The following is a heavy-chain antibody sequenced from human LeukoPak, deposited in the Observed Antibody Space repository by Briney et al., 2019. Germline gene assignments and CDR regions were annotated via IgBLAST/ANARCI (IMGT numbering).Heavy chain of an antibody. CDR1: GGSISDYY. D-gene: IGHD1-14*01. Sequence: SETLSLTCTVSGGSISDYYWSWIRQPPGKGLEWIEYIYYSGSTNYNPSLKSRVTISVDTSKNHFSLKLSSVTAADTAVYYCAQTKGTVWFDPWGQGTLVTVSS. CDR3: AQTKGTVWFDP. J-gene: IGHJ5*02. V-gene: IGHV4-59*01. CDR2: IYYSGST.